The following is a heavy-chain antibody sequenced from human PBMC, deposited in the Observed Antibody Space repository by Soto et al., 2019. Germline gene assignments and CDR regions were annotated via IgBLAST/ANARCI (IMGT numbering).Heavy chain of an antibody. CDR2: ISYDGSNK. Sequence: QVQLVESGGGVVQPGRSLRLSCAASGFTFSSYGMHWVRQAPGKGLEWVAVISYDGSNKYYADSVKGRFTISRDNSKNPLYLQMNSLRAEDTAVYYCAKDGYCSGGSCYDFDYWGQGTLVTVSS. D-gene: IGHD2-15*01. CDR1: GFTFSSYG. J-gene: IGHJ4*02. V-gene: IGHV3-30*18. CDR3: AKDGYCSGGSCYDFDY.